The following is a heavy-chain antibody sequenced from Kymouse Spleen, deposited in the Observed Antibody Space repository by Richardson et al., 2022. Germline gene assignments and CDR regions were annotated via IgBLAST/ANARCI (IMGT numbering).Heavy chain of an antibody. V-gene: IGHV4-34*01. CDR2: INHSGST. CDR1: GGSFSGYY. Sequence: QVQLQQWGAGLLKPSETLSLTCAVYGGSFSGYYWSWIRQPPGKGLEWIGEINHSGSTNYNPSLKSRVTISVDTSKNQFSLKLSSVTAADTAVYYCASSMTTDAFDIWGQGTMVTVSS. J-gene: IGHJ3*02. D-gene: IGHD4-17*01,IGHD4-23*01. CDR3: ASSMTTDAFDI.